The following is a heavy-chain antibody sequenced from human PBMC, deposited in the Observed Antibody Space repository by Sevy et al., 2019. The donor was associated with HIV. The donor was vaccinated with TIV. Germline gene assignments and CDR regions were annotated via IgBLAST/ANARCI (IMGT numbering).Heavy chain of an antibody. D-gene: IGHD4-17*01. J-gene: IGHJ4*02. CDR1: GDSVSSNSAA. CDR3: ARVPLRSLLYYFDY. Sequence: KQSQTLSLTCAISGDSVSSNSAAWNWIRQSPSRGLEWLGRTYCASRWYNDYAVSVIGRITINPDTSKNQFSLQLNSVTPEDTAVYYCARVPLRSLLYYFDYWGQGVLVTVSS. CDR2: TYCASRWYN. V-gene: IGHV6-1*01.